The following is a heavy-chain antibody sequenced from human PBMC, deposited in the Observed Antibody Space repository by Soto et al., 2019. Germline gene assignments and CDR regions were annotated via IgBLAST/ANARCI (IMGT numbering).Heavy chain of an antibody. J-gene: IGHJ6*03. CDR1: GYSFTSYW. D-gene: IGHD3-16*02. Sequence: PGESLKISCKGSGYSFTSYWIGWVRQMPGKGLEWMGIIYPGDSDTRYSPSFQGQVTISADKSISTAYLQWSSLKASDTAMYYCARRGYDYILGRYRDPPYYYYYMDVWGKGTTVTVSS. CDR2: IYPGDSDT. CDR3: ARRGYDYILGRYRDPPYYYYYMDV. V-gene: IGHV5-51*01.